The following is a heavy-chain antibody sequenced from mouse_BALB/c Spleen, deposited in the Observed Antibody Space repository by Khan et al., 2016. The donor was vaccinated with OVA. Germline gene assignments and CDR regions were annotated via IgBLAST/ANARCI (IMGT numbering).Heavy chain of an antibody. Sequence: VKLQESGAELAKPGASVKMSCKASGYTFINYWILWVKQRPGQGLEWIGYINPSTGYTEYNQNFKDKATLTADKSSSTAYMKLSSLTSEDSAVYYCARRGLRWDFDYWGQGTTLTVSS. D-gene: IGHD1-1*01. CDR1: GYTFINYW. J-gene: IGHJ2*01. CDR2: INPSTGYT. V-gene: IGHV1-7*01. CDR3: ARRGLRWDFDY.